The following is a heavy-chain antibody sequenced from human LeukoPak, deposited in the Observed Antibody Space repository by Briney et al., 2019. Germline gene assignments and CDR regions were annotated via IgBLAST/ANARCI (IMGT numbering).Heavy chain of an antibody. CDR2: IYYSGST. CDR1: GGSISSYY. D-gene: IGHD2-15*01. CDR3: ARGARLVVAATPGWFDP. J-gene: IGHJ5*02. V-gene: IGHV4-59*01. Sequence: PSETLSLTCTVSGGSISSYYWSWIRQPPGKGLEWIGYIYYSGSTNYNPSLKSRVTISVDTSKNQFSLKLSSVTAADTAVYYCARGARLVVAATPGWFDPWGQGTLVTVSS.